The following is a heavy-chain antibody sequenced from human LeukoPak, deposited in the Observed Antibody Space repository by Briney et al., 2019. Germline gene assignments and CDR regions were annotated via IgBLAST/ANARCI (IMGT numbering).Heavy chain of an antibody. CDR2: INWNGGST. J-gene: IGHJ3*02. Sequence: GGSLRLSCAASGFTFDDYGMSWVRHAPGKGMEWVAGINWNGGSTVYADCVKGRFTISRDNAKNSLYLQMNSLRAEDTALYYCARDMVRGVIHDAFDIWGQGTMVTVSS. D-gene: IGHD3-10*01. V-gene: IGHV3-20*04. CDR1: GFTFDDYG. CDR3: ARDMVRGVIHDAFDI.